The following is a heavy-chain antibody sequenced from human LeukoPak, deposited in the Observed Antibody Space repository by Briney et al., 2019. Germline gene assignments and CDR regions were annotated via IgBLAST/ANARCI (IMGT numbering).Heavy chain of an antibody. Sequence: PGGSLRLSCAASGFTFSNYAMSWVRQAPGKGLEWVSAISGSGGSTYYADSVKGRFTISRDNSKNTLCLQMNSLRAEDTAVYYCAKYPDIVVVVSATYFDYWGQGTLATVSS. V-gene: IGHV3-23*01. CDR3: AKYPDIVVVVSATYFDY. D-gene: IGHD2-15*01. CDR2: ISGSGGST. CDR1: GFTFSNYA. J-gene: IGHJ4*02.